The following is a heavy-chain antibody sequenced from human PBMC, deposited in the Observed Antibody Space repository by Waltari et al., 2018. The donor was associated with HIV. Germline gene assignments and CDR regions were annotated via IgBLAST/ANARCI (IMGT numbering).Heavy chain of an antibody. CDR2: IKSKTEGGTT. J-gene: IGHJ6*02. CDR3: TTDRSGDYRYYYYGMDV. CDR1: GFTFSNAW. Sequence: EVQLVESGGGLVKPGGSLRLSCAASGFTFSNAWMSWVRQAPGKGREWGGRIKSKTEGGTTEYAAPVKGIFTISRDDSKNTLYLQMNSLETEDTAVYYCTTDRSGDYRYYYYGMDVWGQGTTVTVSS. D-gene: IGHD4-17*01. V-gene: IGHV3-15*01.